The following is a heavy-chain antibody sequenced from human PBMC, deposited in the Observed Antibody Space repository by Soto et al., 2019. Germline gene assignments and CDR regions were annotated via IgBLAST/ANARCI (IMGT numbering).Heavy chain of an antibody. V-gene: IGHV3-53*04. Sequence: GGSLRLSCAASGFTVSSNYMSWVRQAPGKGLEWVSVIYSGGSTYYADSVKGRFTISRHNSKNTLYLQMSSLGAEDTAVYYCARVHYGDYVDYYYYMDVWGKGTTVTVSS. J-gene: IGHJ6*03. CDR1: GFTVSSNY. CDR2: IYSGGST. D-gene: IGHD4-17*01. CDR3: ARVHYGDYVDYYYYMDV.